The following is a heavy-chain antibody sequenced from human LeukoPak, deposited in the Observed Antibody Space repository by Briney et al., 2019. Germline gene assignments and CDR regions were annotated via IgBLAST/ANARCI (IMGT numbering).Heavy chain of an antibody. V-gene: IGHV4-39*01. J-gene: IGHJ4*02. Sequence: PSETLSLTCTVSGGSISSSSYYWSWIRQPPGKGLEWIGSIYYSGSTYYNPSLKSRVTISVDTSKNQFSLKLSSVTAADTAVYYCARTVTSGYFDYWGQGTLVTVSS. CDR1: GGSISSSSYY. CDR2: IYYSGST. CDR3: ARTVTSGYFDY. D-gene: IGHD4-17*01.